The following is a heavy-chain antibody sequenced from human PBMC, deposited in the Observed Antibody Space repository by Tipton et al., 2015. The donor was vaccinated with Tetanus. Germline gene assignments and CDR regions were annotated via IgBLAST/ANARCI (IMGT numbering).Heavy chain of an antibody. J-gene: IGHJ5*02. V-gene: IGHV1-46*01. Sequence: QVQLVQSGPEVKKPGASVKVSCKASGYTFTSYYMHWVRQAPGQGLEWMGMINPSGGSTSYAQKFQGRVTMTRDTSTSTVYMELSSLRSEDTAVYYCARSSIAGRWFDPWGQGTLVTVSS. D-gene: IGHD6-6*01. CDR1: GYTFTSYY. CDR3: ARSSIAGRWFDP. CDR2: INPSGGST.